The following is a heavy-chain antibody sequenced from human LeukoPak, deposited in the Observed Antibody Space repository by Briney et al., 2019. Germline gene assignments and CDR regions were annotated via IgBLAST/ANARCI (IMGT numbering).Heavy chain of an antibody. V-gene: IGHV1-46*01. CDR1: GYTFTSYY. D-gene: IGHD6-19*01. Sequence: ASVKVSCKASGYTFTSYYMHWARQAPGQGLEWMGIINPSGGSTSYAQKFQGRVTMTRDMATSTVYMELSSLRSEDTAVYYCASSSSGGWTSWGQGTLVTVSS. CDR3: ASSSSGGWTS. CDR2: INPSGGST. J-gene: IGHJ4*02.